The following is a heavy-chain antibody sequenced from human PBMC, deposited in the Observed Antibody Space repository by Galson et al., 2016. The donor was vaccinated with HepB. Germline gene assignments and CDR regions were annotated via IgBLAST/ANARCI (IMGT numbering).Heavy chain of an antibody. J-gene: IGHJ4*02. V-gene: IGHV3-23*01. Sequence: SLRLSCAGSGFTCSSYVMTCVRQTPGKGLYWVSPISGSAHITYYADSVKGRFTFSRDNSKNTLYLQMNSLRAEDTAVYYCASGDSGSHWRYYFDHWGQGTLVIVSS. CDR2: ISGSAHIT. CDR1: GFTCSSYV. CDR3: ASGDSGSHWRYYFDH. D-gene: IGHD1-26*01.